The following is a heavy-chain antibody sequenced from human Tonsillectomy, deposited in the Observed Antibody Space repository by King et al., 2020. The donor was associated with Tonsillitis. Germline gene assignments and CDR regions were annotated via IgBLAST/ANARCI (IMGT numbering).Heavy chain of an antibody. CDR1: GFTFSDYY. CDR3: ARELYYYDSSGYPPGY. V-gene: IGHV3-11*05. J-gene: IGHJ4*02. D-gene: IGHD3-22*01. Sequence: VQLVESGGGLVKPGGSLRLSCAASGFTFSDYYMSWIRQAPGKGLEWVSYISSSSSYTTYADSVKGRVTISRDNAKNTLYLPMHSLRAEDSAVYYCARELYYYDSSGYPPGYWGQGTLVTVSS. CDR2: ISSSSSYT.